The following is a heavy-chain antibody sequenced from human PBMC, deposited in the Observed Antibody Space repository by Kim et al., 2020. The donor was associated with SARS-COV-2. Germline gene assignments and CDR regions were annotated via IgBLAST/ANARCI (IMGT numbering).Heavy chain of an antibody. V-gene: IGHV4-39*01. J-gene: IGHJ5*02. CDR1: GGSISSSSYY. CDR2: IYYSGST. Sequence: SETLSLTCTVSGGSISSSSYYWGWIRQPPGKGLEWIGSIYYSGSTYYNPSLKSRVTISVDTSKNQFSLKLSSVTAADTAVYYCARQRISIWYERWFDPWGPGNLVPVS. D-gene: IGHD6-13*01. CDR3: ARQRISIWYERWFDP.